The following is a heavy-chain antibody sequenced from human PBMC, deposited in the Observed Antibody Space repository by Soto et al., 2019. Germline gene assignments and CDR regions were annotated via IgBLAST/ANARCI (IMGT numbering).Heavy chain of an antibody. Sequence: QVQLVESGGGVVQPGRSLRLSCAASGFTFSSYGMHWVRQAPGKGLEWVAVISYDGSNKYYADSVKGRFTISRDNSKNTLYLQMNSLRAEDTAVYYCAKPFRSSVDIVASFDYWGQGTLVTVSS. CDR3: AKPFRSSVDIVASFDY. J-gene: IGHJ4*02. V-gene: IGHV3-30*18. CDR1: GFTFSSYG. D-gene: IGHD5-12*01. CDR2: ISYDGSNK.